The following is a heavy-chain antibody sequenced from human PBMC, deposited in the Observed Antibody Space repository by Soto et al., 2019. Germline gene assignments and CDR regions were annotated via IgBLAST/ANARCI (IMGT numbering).Heavy chain of an antibody. V-gene: IGHV4-31*03. CDR2: IYYTGST. CDR1: GATISSGGYY. D-gene: IGHD4-17*01. Sequence: LSLTCTVSGATISSGGYYWSWIRQHPGKGLEWIGYIYYTGSTHYNPSLESRVTISVDTSQNQFSLRLDSVTAADTAVYFCARDRGDYGGNSGIDYWGQGTLVTVSS. CDR3: ARDRGDYGGNSGIDY. J-gene: IGHJ4*02.